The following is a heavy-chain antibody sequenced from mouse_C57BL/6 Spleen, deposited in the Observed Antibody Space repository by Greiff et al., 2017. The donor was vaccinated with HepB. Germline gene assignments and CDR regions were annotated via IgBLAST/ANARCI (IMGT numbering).Heavy chain of an antibody. D-gene: IGHD2-3*01. V-gene: IGHV1-76*01. Sequence: QVQLKESGAELVRPGASVKLSCKASGYTFTDYYINWVKQRPGQGLEWIARIYPGSGNTYYNEKFKGKATLTAEKSSSTAYMQLSSLTSEDSAVYFCARDGGYYYAMDYWGQGTSVTVSS. CDR1: GYTFTDYY. J-gene: IGHJ4*01. CDR2: IYPGSGNT. CDR3: ARDGGYYYAMDY.